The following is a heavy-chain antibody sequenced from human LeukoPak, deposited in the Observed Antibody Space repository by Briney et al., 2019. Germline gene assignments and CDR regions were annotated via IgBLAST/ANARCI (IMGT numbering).Heavy chain of an antibody. CDR2: IRGGGST. Sequence: PGGSLRLSCAASGFTFSSYAMSWVRQAPGKGLEWVSAIRGGGSTYYADSVKGRFTISRDNAKNSLYLQMNSLRAEDTAVYYCARPEDSSGYPTCFDYWGQGTLVTVSS. J-gene: IGHJ4*02. CDR3: ARPEDSSGYPTCFDY. D-gene: IGHD3-22*01. CDR1: GFTFSSYA. V-gene: IGHV3-23*01.